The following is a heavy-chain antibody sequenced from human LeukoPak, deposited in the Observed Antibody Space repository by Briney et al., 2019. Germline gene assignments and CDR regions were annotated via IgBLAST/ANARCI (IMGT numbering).Heavy chain of an antibody. Sequence: GGSLRLSCAASGFTFTSYGMHWVRQAPGKGLEWVAVISSDGRDKYHADSVKGRFTISRDNSKNTLYLQMNSLRAEDTAVYYCAKDLAIAAAGYYFDYWGQGTLVTVSS. CDR1: GFTFTSYG. CDR3: AKDLAIAAAGYYFDY. V-gene: IGHV3-30*18. CDR2: ISSDGRDK. D-gene: IGHD6-13*01. J-gene: IGHJ4*02.